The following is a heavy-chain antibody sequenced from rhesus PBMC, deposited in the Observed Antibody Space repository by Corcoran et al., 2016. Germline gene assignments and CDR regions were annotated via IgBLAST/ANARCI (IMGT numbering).Heavy chain of an antibody. CDR1: GGSISDDYY. J-gene: IGHJ4*01. V-gene: IGHV4S7*01. CDR3: ARVKGNYDP. Sequence: QVQLQESGPGLVKPSETLSLTCAVSGGSISDDYYWSWIRQPPGKGLEWIGYISGSSGSTYYNPSLKSRVTMSTDTSKNQFSLKLSSVTAADTAVYYCARVKGNYDPWGQGVLVTVSS. CDR2: ISGSSGST. D-gene: IGHD4-17*01.